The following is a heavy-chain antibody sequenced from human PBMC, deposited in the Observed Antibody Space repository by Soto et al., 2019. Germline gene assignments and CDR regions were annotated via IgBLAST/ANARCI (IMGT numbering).Heavy chain of an antibody. CDR3: GRAIDCSSVSCYGLAC. D-gene: IGHD2-2*01. CDR2: ISAHNAHT. Sequence: QVQLVQSGAEVKKPGASVKVSCKASGYTFTSYAITWVRQAPGQGLEWMGWISAHNAHTNYAQNLQGRVTMTTDTPTTSAYMELRSLRSADAAVYYCGRAIDCSSVSCYGLACWGQGTLVNVSS. J-gene: IGHJ4*02. V-gene: IGHV1-18*01. CDR1: GYTFTSYA.